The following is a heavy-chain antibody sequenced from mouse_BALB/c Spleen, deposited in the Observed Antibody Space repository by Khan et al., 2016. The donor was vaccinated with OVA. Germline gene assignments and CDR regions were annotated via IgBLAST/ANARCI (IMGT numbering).Heavy chain of an antibody. CDR3: ARRTTEYALDY. Sequence: QVQLQQSGAELARPGASVKMSCKASGYTFTSHTMHWIKQRPGQGLEWIGYINPRSGYNQKLNDKATLTADISSSTAYMQLSSLTSEDSAVYYCARRTTEYALDYGGEGTSVTGS. D-gene: IGHD2-14*01. CDR2: INPRSG. V-gene: IGHV1-4*01. CDR1: GYTFTSHT. J-gene: IGHJ4*01.